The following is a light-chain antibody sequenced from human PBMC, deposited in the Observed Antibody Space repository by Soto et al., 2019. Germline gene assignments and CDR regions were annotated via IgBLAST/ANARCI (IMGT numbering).Light chain of an antibody. Sequence: EMVMTQSPATLSVSPGERATLSCRASQSVSSNLAWYQQKPGQAPRLLIYGASTRATGVPARFSGIGSGTEFTLTISSLQSEDFAVYHCQHYNSWPRTFGQGTKVESK. CDR3: QHYNSWPRT. J-gene: IGKJ1*01. V-gene: IGKV3-15*01. CDR1: QSVSSN. CDR2: GAS.